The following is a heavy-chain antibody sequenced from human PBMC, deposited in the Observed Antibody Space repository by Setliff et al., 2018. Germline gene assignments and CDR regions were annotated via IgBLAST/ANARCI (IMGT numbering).Heavy chain of an antibody. Sequence: GASLKISCQGSGYSFTTYWIGWVRQMPGKGLEWMGIIYPGDSDARYGPSFQGQVTISADKAITTAYLQWSSLKASDTAMYYCAREQQRNYYYYGMDVWGQGTTVTVSS. CDR1: GYSFTTYW. J-gene: IGHJ6*02. CDR3: AREQQRNYYYYGMDV. CDR2: IYPGDSDA. D-gene: IGHD6-13*01. V-gene: IGHV5-51*01.